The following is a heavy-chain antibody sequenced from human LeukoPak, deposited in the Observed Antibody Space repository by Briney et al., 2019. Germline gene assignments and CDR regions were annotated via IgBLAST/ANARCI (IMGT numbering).Heavy chain of an antibody. CDR3: ARDRLTFDY. CDR2: IDPNSGAT. J-gene: IGHJ4*02. Sequence: ASVKVSCKASGYTFTDYYMHWVWQAPGQGLEWMGWIDPNSGATKYAQKFQGRVTMTRDTSISTAYMELRRLRSDDTALYYCARDRLTFDYWGQGTLVTVSS. V-gene: IGHV1-2*02. CDR1: GYTFTDYY. D-gene: IGHD6-6*01.